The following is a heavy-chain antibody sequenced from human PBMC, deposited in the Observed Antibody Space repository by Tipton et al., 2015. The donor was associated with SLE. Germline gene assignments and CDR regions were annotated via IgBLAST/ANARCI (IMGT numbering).Heavy chain of an antibody. Sequence: TLSLTCTVSGGSISSYYWSWIRQPPGKGLEWIGHIYYIGSTNYNPSLKSRVTLSVDTSKNQFSLKLNSVTAADTAMYFCARVVAVYYYYMDVWGKGTTVTVSS. CDR2: IYYIGST. D-gene: IGHD2-15*01. J-gene: IGHJ6*03. CDR1: GGSISSYY. V-gene: IGHV4-59*08. CDR3: ARVVAVYYYYMDV.